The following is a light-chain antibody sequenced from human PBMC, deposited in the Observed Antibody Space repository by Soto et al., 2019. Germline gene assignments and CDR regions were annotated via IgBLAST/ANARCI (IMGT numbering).Light chain of an antibody. CDR1: QSVSGNY. CDR3: HQLGNSPRYT. CDR2: GTF. Sequence: EIVLTQSPGTLSLSPGERATLSCRASQSVSGNYLAWYQQKPGQAPRLLIYGTFSRATGIPDRFRGSGSWTDFTFTITRLEPEDFAVYYCHQLGNSPRYTFGQGTKMEI. V-gene: IGKV3-20*01. J-gene: IGKJ2*01.